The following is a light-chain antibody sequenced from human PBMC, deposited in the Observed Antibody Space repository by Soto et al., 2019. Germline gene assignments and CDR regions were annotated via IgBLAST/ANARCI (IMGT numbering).Light chain of an antibody. CDR1: QSVSSTY. CDR2: GAS. J-gene: IGKJ2*01. V-gene: IGKV3-20*01. CDR3: QQYGSSSYT. Sequence: EIVLTQSPGTLSLSPGERATLSCRASQSVSSTYLARYQQNPGQAPRLRIYGASSSATGIPDRFSGKGCGTDFPLAISRLEPEDFAVYFCQQYGSSSYTFGQGTKLEIK.